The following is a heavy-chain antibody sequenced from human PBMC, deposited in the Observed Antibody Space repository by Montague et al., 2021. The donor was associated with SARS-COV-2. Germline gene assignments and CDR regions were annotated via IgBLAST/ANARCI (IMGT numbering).Heavy chain of an antibody. D-gene: IGHD6-19*01. CDR1: QFTFSRYE. CDR2: ISSTGYTI. Sequence: SLRLSCAASQFTFSRYEMNWVRQAPGKGLEWVSHISSTGYTIYYADSVKGRFTISRDNAKNLLCLQMNSLRAEDTAIYYCARDSPSSGWSYYFDYWGQGTMVTVSS. V-gene: IGHV3-48*03. J-gene: IGHJ4*02. CDR3: ARDSPSSGWSYYFDY.